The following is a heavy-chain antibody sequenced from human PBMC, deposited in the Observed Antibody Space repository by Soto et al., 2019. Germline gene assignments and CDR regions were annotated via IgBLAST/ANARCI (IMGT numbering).Heavy chain of an antibody. Sequence: QVQLQESGPGLVKPSQTLPLTCTVSGDSISNGAYYWTWIRQLPGKGLEWIGYIYYSGRTYYIPSLQSRVTISVDTSQNQFSLKLTSVTAADTAVYYCARVRRTEGHLDYWYFDVWGHGTLVTVSS. CDR1: GDSISNGAYY. J-gene: IGHJ2*01. CDR3: ARVRRTEGHLDYWYFDV. V-gene: IGHV4-31*03. CDR2: IYYSGRT. D-gene: IGHD1-1*01.